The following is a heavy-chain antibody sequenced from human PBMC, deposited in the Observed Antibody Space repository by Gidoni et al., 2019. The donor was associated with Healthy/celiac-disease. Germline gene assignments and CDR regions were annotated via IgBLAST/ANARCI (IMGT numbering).Heavy chain of an antibody. Sequence: QVQLVESGGGVVQPGRSLRLSCAASGFTFSSYAMHWVRQAPGKGLEWVAVISYDGSNKYYADSVKGRFTISRDNSKNTLYLQMNSLRAEDTAVYYCARTGIAAAGTFYWGQGTLVTVSS. J-gene: IGHJ4*02. CDR3: ARTGIAAAGTFY. D-gene: IGHD6-13*01. V-gene: IGHV3-30-3*01. CDR1: GFTFSSYA. CDR2: ISYDGSNK.